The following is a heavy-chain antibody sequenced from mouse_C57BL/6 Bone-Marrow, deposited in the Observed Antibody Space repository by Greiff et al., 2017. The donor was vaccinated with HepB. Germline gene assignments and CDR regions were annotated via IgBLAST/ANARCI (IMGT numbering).Heavy chain of an antibody. CDR1: GYTFTDYN. V-gene: IGHV1-18*01. CDR3: ASGEDYDWFAY. Sequence: VQLKESGPELVKPGASVKIPCKASGYTFTDYNMDWVKQSHGKSLEWIGDINPNNGGTIYNQKFKGKATLTVDKSSSTAYMELRSLTSEDTAVYYCASGEDYDWFAYWGQGTLVTVSA. D-gene: IGHD2-4*01. CDR2: INPNNGGT. J-gene: IGHJ3*01.